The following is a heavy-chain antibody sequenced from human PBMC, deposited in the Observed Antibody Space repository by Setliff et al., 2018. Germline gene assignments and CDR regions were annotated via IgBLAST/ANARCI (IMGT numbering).Heavy chain of an antibody. CDR3: ARGTDYHGSGSYWAKDV. D-gene: IGHD3-10*01. CDR1: GYIFTSYG. J-gene: IGHJ6*04. CDR2: INPSGGLT. Sequence: ASVKVSCKASGYIFTSYGISWVRQAPGQGLEWMGIINPSGGLTRYAQKFQGRVTMTRDTSITTVYMDLSRLKSDDTAVYYCARGTDYHGSGSYWAKDVWGKGTAVTVSS. V-gene: IGHV1-46*01.